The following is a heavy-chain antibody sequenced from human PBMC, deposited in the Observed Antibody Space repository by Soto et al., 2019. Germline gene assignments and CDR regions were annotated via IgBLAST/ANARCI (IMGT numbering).Heavy chain of an antibody. CDR1: GFTFSSYS. CDR3: ARAGRIQLWLLYY. Sequence: GSLRLSCAASGFTFSSYSMNWVRQAPGKGLEWVSSISSSSSYIYYADSVKGRFTISRDNAKNSLYLQMNSLRAEDTAVYYCARAGRIQLWLLYYWGQGTLVTVSS. V-gene: IGHV3-21*01. D-gene: IGHD5-18*01. J-gene: IGHJ4*02. CDR2: ISSSSSYI.